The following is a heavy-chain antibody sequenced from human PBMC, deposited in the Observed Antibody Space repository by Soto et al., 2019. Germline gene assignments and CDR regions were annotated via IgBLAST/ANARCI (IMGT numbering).Heavy chain of an antibody. CDR3: ARQDGYCSGGSCYSNLVY. Sequence: QVQLVQSGAEVKKPGSSVKVSCKASGGTFSSYAISWVRQAPGQGLEWMGVIIPIFGTANYAQKFQGRVTITADQSTSTAYMELSSLRSEDTAVYYCARQDGYCSGGSCYSNLVYWGPGTLVTVSS. D-gene: IGHD2-15*01. V-gene: IGHV1-69*01. J-gene: IGHJ4*02. CDR2: IIPIFGTA. CDR1: GGTFSSYA.